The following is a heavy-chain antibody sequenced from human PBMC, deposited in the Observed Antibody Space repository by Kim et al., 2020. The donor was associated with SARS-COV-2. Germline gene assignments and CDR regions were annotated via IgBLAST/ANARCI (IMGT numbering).Heavy chain of an antibody. CDR1: GFTFGDYG. D-gene: IGHD3-22*01. Sequence: GGSLRLSCTASGFTFGDYGMSWFRQAPGKGLEWVGFIRSKAYGGTTEYAASVKGRFTISRDDSKSIAYLQMNSLKTEDTAVYYCPRDWVPYYYDSSGYYYVGYWGQGTLVTVSS. CDR3: PRDWVPYYYDSSGYYYVGY. J-gene: IGHJ4*02. V-gene: IGHV3-49*03. CDR2: IRSKAYGGTT.